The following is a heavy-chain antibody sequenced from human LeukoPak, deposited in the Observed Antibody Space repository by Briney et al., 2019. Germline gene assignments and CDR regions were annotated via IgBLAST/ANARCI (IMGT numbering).Heavy chain of an antibody. D-gene: IGHD3-10*01. Sequence: GGSLRLSCAASGFTFSSYGMHWVRQAPGKGLEWVALIRYDGSNKYYADSVKGRFTISRDNSKNTLYLQMNSLRAEDTAVYYCAKNRRSGYYGSGSYYVDYWGQGTLVTVSS. V-gene: IGHV3-30*02. J-gene: IGHJ4*02. CDR3: AKNRRSGYYGSGSYYVDY. CDR2: IRYDGSNK. CDR1: GFTFSSYG.